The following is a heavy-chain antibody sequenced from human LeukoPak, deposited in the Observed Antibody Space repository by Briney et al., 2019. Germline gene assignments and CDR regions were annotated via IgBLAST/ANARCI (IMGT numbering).Heavy chain of an antibody. CDR1: GYSISSGYY. CDR3: AREFRRKPAAISSKYNWFDP. V-gene: IGHV4-38-2*02. CDR2: IYHSGST. D-gene: IGHD2-2*01. J-gene: IGHJ5*02. Sequence: SETLSLTCAVSGYSISSGYYWGWIRQPPGKGLKWIGSIYHSGSTYYNPSLKSRVTISVDTSKNQFSLKLSSVTAADTAVRYCAREFRRKPAAISSKYNWFDPWGQGTLVTVSS.